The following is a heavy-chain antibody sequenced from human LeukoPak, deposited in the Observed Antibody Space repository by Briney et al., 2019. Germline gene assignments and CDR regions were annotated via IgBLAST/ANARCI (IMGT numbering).Heavy chain of an antibody. CDR3: ARFMITFGGVIVKGIDY. CDR2: IYYSGST. V-gene: IGHV4-39*07. J-gene: IGHJ4*02. D-gene: IGHD3-16*02. Sequence: PSETLSLTCTVSGGSISSSSYYWGWIRQPPGKGLEWIGSIYYSGSTNYNPSLKSRVTISVDTSKNQFSLKLSSVTAADTAVYYCARFMITFGGVIVKGIDYWGQGTLVTVSS. CDR1: GGSISSSSYY.